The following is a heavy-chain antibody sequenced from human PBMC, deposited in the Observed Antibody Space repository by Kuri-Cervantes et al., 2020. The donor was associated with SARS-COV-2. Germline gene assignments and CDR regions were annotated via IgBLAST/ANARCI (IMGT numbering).Heavy chain of an antibody. CDR2: ISGSGGST. CDR1: GFTFSSYG. D-gene: IGHD2-2*02. Sequence: GESLKISCAASGFTFSSYGMSWVRQAPGKGLEWVSAISGSGGSTYYADSVKGRFTISRDNSKNTLYLQMNSLRAEDTAVYYCARQGYCSSTSCYTIPPDYWGQGTLVTVSS. J-gene: IGHJ4*02. CDR3: ARQGYCSSTSCYTIPPDY. V-gene: IGHV3-23*01.